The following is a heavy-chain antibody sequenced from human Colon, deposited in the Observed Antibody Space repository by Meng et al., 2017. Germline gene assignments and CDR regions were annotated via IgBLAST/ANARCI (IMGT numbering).Heavy chain of an antibody. CDR2: MSDSGTT. CDR1: GGSIKSGGYH. J-gene: IGHJ4*02. D-gene: IGHD4-17*01. V-gene: IGHV4-31*03. CDR3: ARDTLYGTDY. Sequence: QVHLHESGPGLVRPSVDLYLVCTVSGGSIKSGGYHWSWVRQHPGKGLEYIGFMSDSGTTDYNPSLRSRVSISEIGSSKNQFSLTLRSVTAADTATYFCARDTLYGTDYWGQGVLVTVSS.